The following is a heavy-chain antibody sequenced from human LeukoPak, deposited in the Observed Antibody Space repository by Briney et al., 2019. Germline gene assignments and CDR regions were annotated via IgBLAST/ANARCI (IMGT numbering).Heavy chain of an antibody. J-gene: IGHJ4*02. CDR2: ISSSSRTI. V-gene: IGHV3-48*01. CDR3: TREAPTTATTLDY. D-gene: IGHD4-17*01. Sequence: PGGSLRLSCAASGFTFSSYNMNWVRQAPGKGLEWVSHISSSSRTIYYADPVKGRFTISRDNAKNTLYLQMNSLRAEDTAVYYCTREAPTTATTLDYWGRGTLVTVSS. CDR1: GFTFSSYN.